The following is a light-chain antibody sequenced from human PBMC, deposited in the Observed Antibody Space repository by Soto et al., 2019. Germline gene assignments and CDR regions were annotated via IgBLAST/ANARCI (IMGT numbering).Light chain of an antibody. Sequence: EIVLTQSPATLSLSPGERAALSCRASQSVESNLAWYHLKPGQAPRLLIYGASTRATGVPARFSGSGSGTDFTLTISSLQPDDFATYYCQQYNSYSQTFGQGTKVDIK. CDR3: QQYNSYSQT. CDR1: QSVESN. CDR2: GAS. J-gene: IGKJ2*01. V-gene: IGKV3-15*01.